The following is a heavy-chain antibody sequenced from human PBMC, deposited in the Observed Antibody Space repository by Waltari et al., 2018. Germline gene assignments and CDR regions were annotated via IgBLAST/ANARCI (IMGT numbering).Heavy chain of an antibody. CDR3: ARDQWFGFDI. Sequence: EVQLVESGGGLVQPGGSLRLSCAATGFTLSDYWMSWVRQAPGKGPEWLAKRRKDGGGEDYVDSGRGRFTISRDNAKNSLYLQMDSLRPEDTAVYYCARDQWFGFDIWGQGTMVTVSS. J-gene: IGHJ3*02. V-gene: IGHV3-7*01. CDR1: GFTLSDYW. CDR2: RRKDGGGE. D-gene: IGHD3-22*01.